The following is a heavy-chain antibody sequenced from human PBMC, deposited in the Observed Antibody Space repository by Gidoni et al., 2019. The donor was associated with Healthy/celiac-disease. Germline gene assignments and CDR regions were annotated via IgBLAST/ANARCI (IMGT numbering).Heavy chain of an antibody. Sequence: EVQLVESGGGLVQPGGSMRRACTASGSTFSSYSMNWLRHAPGKGLEWVSDISSSSSTIYYADSVKGRFTISSDYAKISLSLQMNSLRAEDTAVYYCARDVKYQLLYDGWFDPWGQETLVTVSS. V-gene: IGHV3-48*01. CDR1: GSTFSSYS. CDR2: ISSSSSTI. J-gene: IGHJ5*02. CDR3: ARDVKYQLLYDGWFDP. D-gene: IGHD2-2*02.